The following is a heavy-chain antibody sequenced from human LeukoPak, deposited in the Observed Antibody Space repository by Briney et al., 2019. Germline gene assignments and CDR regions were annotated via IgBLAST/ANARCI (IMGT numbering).Heavy chain of an antibody. Sequence: PGGSLRLSCAAPGFTFSSYEMNWVRQAPGKGLEWVSYISSSGSTIYYADSVKGRFTISRDNAKNSLYLQMNSLRAEDTAVYYCARDRGLRFLEWLSFDYWGQGTLVTVSS. CDR2: ISSSGSTI. D-gene: IGHD3-3*01. CDR3: ARDRGLRFLEWLSFDY. CDR1: GFTFSSYE. V-gene: IGHV3-48*03. J-gene: IGHJ4*02.